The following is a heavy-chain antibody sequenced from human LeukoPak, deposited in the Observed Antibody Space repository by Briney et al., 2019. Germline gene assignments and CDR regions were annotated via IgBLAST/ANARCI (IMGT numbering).Heavy chain of an antibody. CDR1: RFTFISSG. J-gene: IGHJ4*02. Sequence: TSVKVSCKASRFTFISSGMQWVRQARGQRLEWIGWIVVGSGNTNYAQKFQERVTITRDMSTSTAYMELSSLRSDDTAVYYCARDELVFWLDTAMSFLFDYWGQGTLVTVSS. CDR2: IVVGSGNT. V-gene: IGHV1-58*02. CDR3: ARDELVFWLDTAMSFLFDY. D-gene: IGHD5-18*01.